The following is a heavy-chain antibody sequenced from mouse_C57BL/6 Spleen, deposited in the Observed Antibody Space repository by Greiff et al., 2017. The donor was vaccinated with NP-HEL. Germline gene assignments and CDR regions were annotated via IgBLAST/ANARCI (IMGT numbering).Heavy chain of an antibody. D-gene: IGHD2-4*01. CDR1: GYTFTDYY. Sequence: EVHLVESGPELVKPGASVKMSCKASGYTFTDYYMHWVKQSHGKSLEWIGYIYPNNGGNGYNQKFKGKATLTVDKSSSTAYMELRSLTSEDSAVYYCASLYYDYDERTYAMDYWGQGTSVTVSS. V-gene: IGHV1-34*01. CDR2: IYPNNGGN. J-gene: IGHJ4*01. CDR3: ASLYYDYDERTYAMDY.